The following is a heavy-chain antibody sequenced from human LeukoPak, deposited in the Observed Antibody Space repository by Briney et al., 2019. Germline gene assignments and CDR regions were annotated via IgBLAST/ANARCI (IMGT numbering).Heavy chain of an antibody. Sequence: GGSLRLSCAASGFTVSSNYMSWVRQAPGKGLEWVSVIYSDGNTYYADSVKGRFTISRDNSKNTLYLQMNSLRAEDTAVYYCAKGGRDGYKPPFDYWGQGTLVTVSS. CDR2: IYSDGNT. CDR1: GFTVSSNY. CDR3: AKGGRDGYKPPFDY. J-gene: IGHJ4*02. D-gene: IGHD5-24*01. V-gene: IGHV3-66*02.